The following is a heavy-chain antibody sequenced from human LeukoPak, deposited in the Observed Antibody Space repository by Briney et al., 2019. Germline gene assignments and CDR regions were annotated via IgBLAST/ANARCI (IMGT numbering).Heavy chain of an antibody. Sequence: ASVKVSCKASGYTFTGYYMHWVRQAPGQGLEWMGWINPNSGGTNYAQKFQGRVTITADKSTSTAYMELSSLRSEDTAVYYCARPGAYCGGDCSDAFDIWGQGTMVTVSS. CDR3: ARPGAYCGGDCSDAFDI. D-gene: IGHD2-21*02. V-gene: IGHV1-2*02. J-gene: IGHJ3*02. CDR2: INPNSGGT. CDR1: GYTFTGYY.